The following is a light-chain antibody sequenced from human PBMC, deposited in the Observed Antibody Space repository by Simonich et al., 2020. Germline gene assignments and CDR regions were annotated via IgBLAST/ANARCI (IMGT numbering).Light chain of an antibody. J-gene: IGKJ5*01. CDR2: EAS. CDR3: QQFNSYRIT. CDR1: EDIISA. Sequence: AIQLPQSPSSLYESVGDRVTITCRASEDIISALAWSQQKPGKAPKLLFYEASSLERGVPARFSGSGSGTDFTLTISSLQPEDFATYYCQQFNSYRITFGQGTRLEIK. V-gene: IGKV1-13*02.